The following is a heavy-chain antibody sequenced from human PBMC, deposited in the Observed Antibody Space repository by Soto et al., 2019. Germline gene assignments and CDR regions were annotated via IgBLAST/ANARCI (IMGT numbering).Heavy chain of an antibody. V-gene: IGHV3-23*01. J-gene: IGHJ4*02. D-gene: IGHD3-22*01. CDR3: AKGGGGYYLYDY. CDR2: ISGSGGST. Sequence: PXGSLRLSCAASGFTFSSYAMSWVRQAPGKGLEWVSAISGSGGSTYYADSVKGRFTISRDNSKNTLYLQMNSLRAEDTAVYYCAKGGGGYYLYDYWGQGQWPPSPQ. CDR1: GFTFSSYA.